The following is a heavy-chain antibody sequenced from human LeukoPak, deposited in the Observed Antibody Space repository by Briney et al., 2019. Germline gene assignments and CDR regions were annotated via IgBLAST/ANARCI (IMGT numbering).Heavy chain of an antibody. D-gene: IGHD2-21*02. V-gene: IGHV5-51*01. Sequence: GESLKISCKGSGYRFTTYWIGWVRQMPGKGLEWTVIIYPGDSDTRYSPSFQGQVTISADKSISTAYLQWSSLKASDTAMYYCARHTVGPATRSPFDIWGQGTMVTVSS. CDR3: ARHTVGPATRSPFDI. J-gene: IGHJ3*02. CDR1: GYRFTTYW. CDR2: IYPGDSDT.